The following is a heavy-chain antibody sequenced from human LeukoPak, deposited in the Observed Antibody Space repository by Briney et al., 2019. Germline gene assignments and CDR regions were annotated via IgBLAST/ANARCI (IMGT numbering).Heavy chain of an antibody. J-gene: IGHJ4*02. CDR3: ATNGPGESRYFDY. Sequence: GGSLRLPCAASGFTFSSYGMHWVRQAPGKGLEWVAVISYDGSNKYYADSVKGRFTISRDNSKNTLYLQMNSLRAEDTAVYYCATNGPGESRYFDYWGQGTLVTVSS. D-gene: IGHD2-8*01. V-gene: IGHV3-30*03. CDR2: ISYDGSNK. CDR1: GFTFSSYG.